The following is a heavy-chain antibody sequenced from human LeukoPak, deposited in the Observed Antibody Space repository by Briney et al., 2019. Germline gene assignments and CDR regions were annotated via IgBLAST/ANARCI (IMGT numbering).Heavy chain of an antibody. J-gene: IGHJ4*02. CDR3: AGVEMEVGGY. CDR2: ISSSSSYI. D-gene: IGHD5-24*01. CDR1: GFTFSSYS. Sequence: KAGGSLRLSCAASGFTFSSYSMNWVRQAPGKGLEWVSSISSSSSYIYYTDSEKGRFTISRDNAKNSLYLQMNSLRAEDTAVYYCAGVEMEVGGYWGQGTLVTVSS. V-gene: IGHV3-21*01.